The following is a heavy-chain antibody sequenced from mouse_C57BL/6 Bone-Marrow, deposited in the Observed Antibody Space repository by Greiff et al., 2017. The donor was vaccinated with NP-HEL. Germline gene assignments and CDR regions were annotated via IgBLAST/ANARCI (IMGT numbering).Heavy chain of an antibody. J-gene: IGHJ1*03. V-gene: IGHV5-6*01. CDR2: ISSGGSYT. CDR1: GFTFSSYG. D-gene: IGHD1-1*01. Sequence: EVKLMESGGDLVKPGGSLKLSCAASGFTFSSYGMSWVRQTPDKRLEWVATISSGGSYTYYPDSVKGRFTISRDNAKNTRYLQMSSLKSEDTAIYYGARHGRVVATRRYFDVWGTGTTVTVSS. CDR3: ARHGRVVATRRYFDV.